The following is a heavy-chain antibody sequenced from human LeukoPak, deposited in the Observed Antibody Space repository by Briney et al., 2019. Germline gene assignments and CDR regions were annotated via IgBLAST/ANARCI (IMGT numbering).Heavy chain of an antibody. J-gene: IGHJ5*02. CDR1: GGSFSGYY. V-gene: IGHV4-34*01. D-gene: IGHD3-10*01. CDR2: INHSGST. Sequence: SETLSLTCAVYGGSFSGYYWSWIRQPPGKGLEWIGEINHSGSTNYNPSLKSRVTISVDTSKNQFSLKLSSVTAADTAVYYCARAVTVVRGVPGWFDPWGQGTLVTVSS. CDR3: ARAVTVVRGVPGWFDP.